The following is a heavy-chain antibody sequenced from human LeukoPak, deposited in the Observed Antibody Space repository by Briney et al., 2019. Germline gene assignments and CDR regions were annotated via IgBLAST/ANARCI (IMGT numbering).Heavy chain of an antibody. D-gene: IGHD3-16*01. CDR1: GFPFSSYW. Sequence: GGSLRLSCVASGFPFSSYWMNWARQAPGTGLEWVASINHNGNVNYYVDSVKGRFTISRDNAKNSLYLQMSNLRAEDTAVYFCARGGGLDVWGQGATVTVSS. CDR2: INHNGNVN. J-gene: IGHJ6*02. V-gene: IGHV3-7*03. CDR3: ARGGGLDV.